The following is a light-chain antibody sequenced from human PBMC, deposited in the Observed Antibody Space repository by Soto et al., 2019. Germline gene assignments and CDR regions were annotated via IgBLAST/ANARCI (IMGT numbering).Light chain of an antibody. Sequence: DIVMTKSPDSLAVSLGERATINCKSSQSVLYSSNNKNYLAWYQQKQGQPPKLLIYWASTRESGVPDRFSGSGSGTDFTLTISSLQAEDVAVYYCQQYYSPPPTFGQGTKVEIK. V-gene: IGKV4-1*01. CDR1: QSVLYSSNNKNY. J-gene: IGKJ1*01. CDR3: QQYYSPPPT. CDR2: WAS.